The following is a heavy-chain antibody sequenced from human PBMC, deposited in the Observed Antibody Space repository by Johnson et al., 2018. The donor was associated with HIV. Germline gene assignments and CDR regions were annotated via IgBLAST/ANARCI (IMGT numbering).Heavy chain of an antibody. CDR1: GFTFSSYG. CDR2: IWYDGSNR. Sequence: QVQVLESGGGVVQPGRSLRLSCAASGFTFSSYGMHWVRQAPGKGLEWVAVIWYDGSNRYYADSVKGRFTISRDNSKNTLYLQMNSGRTEDTAVCYCAKGSAEGAFDIWGQGTMVTVSS. V-gene: IGHV3-33*06. J-gene: IGHJ3*02. CDR3: AKGSAEGAFDI.